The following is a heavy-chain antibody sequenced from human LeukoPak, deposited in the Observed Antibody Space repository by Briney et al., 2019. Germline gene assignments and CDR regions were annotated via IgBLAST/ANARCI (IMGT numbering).Heavy chain of an antibody. CDR1: GFTLSSYA. Sequence: VGSLRHWCRASGFTLSSYARHRVRQAPLKGLESVAVISYEGSNKYYADSVNDRSNIARDNSKNTLYLQMNSLRAEDTAVYYCARDLGMVVAKGTYGMDVWGQGTTVTVSS. CDR2: ISYEGSNK. CDR3: ARDLGMVVAKGTYGMDV. V-gene: IGHV3-30-3*01. J-gene: IGHJ6*02. D-gene: IGHD3-22*01.